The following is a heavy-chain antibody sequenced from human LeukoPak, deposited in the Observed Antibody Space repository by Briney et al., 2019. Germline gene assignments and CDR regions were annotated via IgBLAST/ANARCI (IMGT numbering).Heavy chain of an antibody. V-gene: IGHV3-23*01. CDR3: AKNIVVVVAATRGMDV. D-gene: IGHD2-15*01. CDR2: ISGSGGST. Sequence: GGSLRLSCAASGFTFSSYAMSWVRQAPRKGLEWVSAISGSGGSTYYADSVKGRFTISRDNSKNTLYLQMNSLRAEDTAVYYCAKNIVVVVAATRGMDVWGQGTTVTVSS. J-gene: IGHJ6*02. CDR1: GFTFSSYA.